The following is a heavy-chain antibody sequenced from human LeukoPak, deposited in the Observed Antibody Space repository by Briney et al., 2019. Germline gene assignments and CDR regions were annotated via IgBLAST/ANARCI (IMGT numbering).Heavy chain of an antibody. V-gene: IGHV3-66*01. J-gene: IGHJ5*02. CDR2: IYSGGST. D-gene: IGHD3-9*01. CDR3: ARGRRITINWFDP. CDR1: GFTVSSNY. Sequence: GGSLRLSCAASGFTVSSNYMSWVRQAPGKGLEWVSVIYSGGSTYYADSVKGRFTISRDNSKKTLYLQMNSLRAEDTAVYYRARGRRITINWFDPWGQGTLVTVSS.